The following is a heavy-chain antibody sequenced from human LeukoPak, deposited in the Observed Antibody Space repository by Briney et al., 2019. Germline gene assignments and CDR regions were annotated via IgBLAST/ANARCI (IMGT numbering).Heavy chain of an antibody. Sequence: PGGSLRLSCVVSGLTFSNVWMHWVRQTPGQGLVWVCRINTAGSTVYADPVKGRFTISRDNAKNMVYLQMNSLRTEDTAVYYCASFRDTDNWGRGTMVTVSS. CDR1: GLTFSNVW. V-gene: IGHV3-74*01. J-gene: IGHJ3*01. CDR3: ASFRDTDN. CDR2: INTAGST. D-gene: IGHD2-21*01.